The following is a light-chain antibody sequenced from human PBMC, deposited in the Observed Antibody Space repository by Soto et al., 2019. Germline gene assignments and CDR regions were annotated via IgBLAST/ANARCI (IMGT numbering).Light chain of an antibody. V-gene: IGLV2-14*01. CDR2: EVI. CDR1: SSDVGAYNY. J-gene: IGLJ2*01. Sequence: QSALTQPASVSGSPGQSITISCTATSSDVGAYNYVSWYQRYPGKAPKLMIYEVINRPSGVSNRFSGSKSGNTASLIISGLQAEDEADYYCSSYTSSSTLVFGGGTKVTVL. CDR3: SSYTSSSTLV.